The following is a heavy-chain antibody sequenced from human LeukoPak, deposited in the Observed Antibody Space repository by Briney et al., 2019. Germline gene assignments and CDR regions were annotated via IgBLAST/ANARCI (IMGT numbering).Heavy chain of an antibody. D-gene: IGHD3-10*01. Sequence: ASVKVSCKASGYTFTSYGISWVRQAPGQGLEWMGWISAYNGNTNYAQKLQGRVTMTTDTSTSTAYMELRSLRSEDTAVYHCARGNYYGSGTYYYYYYMDVWGKGTTVTISS. CDR1: GYTFTSYG. V-gene: IGHV1-18*01. CDR2: ISAYNGNT. CDR3: ARGNYYGSGTYYYYYYMDV. J-gene: IGHJ6*03.